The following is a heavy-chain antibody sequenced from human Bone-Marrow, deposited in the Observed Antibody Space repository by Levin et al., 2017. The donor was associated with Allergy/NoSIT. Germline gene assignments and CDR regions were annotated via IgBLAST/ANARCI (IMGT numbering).Heavy chain of an antibody. J-gene: IGHJ4*02. CDR3: ARKAGPYYDSSGSYYYFDY. CDR1: GFTLSNYW. Sequence: LSLTCAASGFTLSNYWMSWVRQAPGKGLQWVANIKKDGSEKYYVDSLKGRFSISRDNAKNSLYLQMNSLRAEDTAVYFCARKAGPYYDSSGSYYYFDYWGQGTLVTVSS. CDR2: IKKDGSEK. V-gene: IGHV3-7*01. D-gene: IGHD3-22*01.